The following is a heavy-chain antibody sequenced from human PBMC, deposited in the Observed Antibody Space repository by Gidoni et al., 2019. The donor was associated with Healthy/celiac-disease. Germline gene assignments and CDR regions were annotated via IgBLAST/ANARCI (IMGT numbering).Heavy chain of an antibody. V-gene: IGHV2-5*01. J-gene: IGHJ2*01. CDR1: GFSLSTSGVG. CDR3: AHSRETTVTTRYFDL. Sequence: QITLKESGPTLVKPTQTLTLTCTFSGFSLSTSGVGVGWIRQPPGKALEWLALIYWNDDKRYSPSLKSRLTITKDTSKNQVVLTMTNMDPVDTATYYCAHSRETTVTTRYFDLWGRGTLVTVSS. CDR2: IYWNDDK. D-gene: IGHD4-17*01.